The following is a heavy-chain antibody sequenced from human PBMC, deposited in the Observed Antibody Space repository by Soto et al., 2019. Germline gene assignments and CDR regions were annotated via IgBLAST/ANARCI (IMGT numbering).Heavy chain of an antibody. CDR3: ARGRGIVVGPGAPGGYYGMGV. J-gene: IGHJ6*02. Sequence: SETLSLTCAVYGGSFSGYYWSWIRQPPGKRLEWFGELNHSGSTNYNPSFKSRVTISVDTSKNQFSLKLSSVTAADTAVYYCARGRGIVVGPGAPGGYYGMGVWGRGTTVAISS. V-gene: IGHV4-34*01. CDR1: GGSFSGYY. CDR2: LNHSGST. D-gene: IGHD2-2*01.